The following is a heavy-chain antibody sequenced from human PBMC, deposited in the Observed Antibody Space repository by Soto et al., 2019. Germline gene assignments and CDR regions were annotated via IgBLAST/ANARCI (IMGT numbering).Heavy chain of an antibody. D-gene: IGHD2-15*01. CDR2: ISGSGGST. Sequence: GGSLRLSCAASGFTFSSYAMSWVRQAPGKGLEWVSAISGSGGSTYYADSVKGRFTISRDNSKNTLYLQMNSLRAEDTAVYYCAKDRVVVAAPPHYFDYWGQGTLVTVSS. CDR1: GFTFSSYA. J-gene: IGHJ4*02. V-gene: IGHV3-23*01. CDR3: AKDRVVVAAPPHYFDY.